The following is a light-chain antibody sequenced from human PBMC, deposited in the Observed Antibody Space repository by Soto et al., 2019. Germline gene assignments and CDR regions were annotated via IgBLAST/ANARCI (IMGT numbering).Light chain of an antibody. J-gene: IGLJ2*01. V-gene: IGLV1-40*01. Sequence: QSVLTQPPSVSGAPGQRVTISCTGSSSNIGAGYDVHWYQQLPETAPKLLIYGNSNRPSGVPDGFSGSKSGTSASLAITGLQAEDEADYYCQSYDSSLSGVVFGRGTKLTVL. CDR3: QSYDSSLSGVV. CDR2: GNS. CDR1: SSNIGAGYD.